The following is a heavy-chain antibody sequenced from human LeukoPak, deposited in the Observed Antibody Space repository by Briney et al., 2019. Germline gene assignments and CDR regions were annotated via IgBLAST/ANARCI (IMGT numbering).Heavy chain of an antibody. CDR2: IYYSGST. D-gene: IGHD6-19*01. J-gene: IGHJ4*02. CDR1: GVSISSDDYY. V-gene: IGHV4-61*08. Sequence: SETLSLTCTISGVSISSDDYYWSWIRQPPGKGLEWIGYIYYSGSTNYNPSLKSRVTISVDTSKNQFSLKLSSVTAADTAVYYCARVRAEQWLVGGDFSFDYWGQGTLVTVSS. CDR3: ARVRAEQWLVGGDFSFDY.